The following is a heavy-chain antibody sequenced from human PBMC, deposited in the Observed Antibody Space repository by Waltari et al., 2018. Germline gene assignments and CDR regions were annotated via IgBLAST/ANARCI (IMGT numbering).Heavy chain of an antibody. D-gene: IGHD2-15*01. CDR3: ARAESGGMFDYYYGMDV. J-gene: IGHJ6*02. CDR2: IYSGGIT. Sequence: ELQLVEYGGGLIKPGGSLRLACAASGFTVNTHYMRWVRQALGKGLEWISVIYSGGITYYADSVKGRFTISRDSYRNTLSLQMISLRAEDTAVYYCARAESGGMFDYYYGMDVWGQGTTVTVSS. CDR1: GFTVNTHY. V-gene: IGHV3-53*01.